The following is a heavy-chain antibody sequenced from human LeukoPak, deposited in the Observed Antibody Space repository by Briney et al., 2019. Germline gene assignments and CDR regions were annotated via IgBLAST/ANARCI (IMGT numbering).Heavy chain of an antibody. J-gene: IGHJ3*02. CDR1: GFTFSSYD. D-gene: IGHD3-10*01. Sequence: GGSLRLSCAASGFTFSSYDMHWVRQATGKGLEWVSAIGTAGDTYYPGSVKGRFTISRENAKNSLYLQMNSLRAGDTAVYYCARDRGGQGAFDIWGQGTMVTVSS. CDR3: ARDRGGQGAFDI. CDR2: IGTAGDT. V-gene: IGHV3-13*01.